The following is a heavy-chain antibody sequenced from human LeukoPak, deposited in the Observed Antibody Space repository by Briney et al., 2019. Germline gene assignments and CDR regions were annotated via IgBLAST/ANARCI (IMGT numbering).Heavy chain of an antibody. CDR2: ISSSSSTI. V-gene: IGHV3-48*04. CDR1: GFTFSSYN. Sequence: GGSLRLSCAASGFTFSSYNMNWVRQAPGKGLEWVSYISSSSSTINYADSVKGRFTISRDNAKNSLYLQMNSLKAEDTAVYYCARQRFGQYFDYWGQGTLVTVSS. D-gene: IGHD3-10*01. CDR3: ARQRFGQYFDY. J-gene: IGHJ4*02.